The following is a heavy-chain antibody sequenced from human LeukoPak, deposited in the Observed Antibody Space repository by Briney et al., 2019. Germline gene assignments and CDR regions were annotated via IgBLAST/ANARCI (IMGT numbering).Heavy chain of an antibody. D-gene: IGHD3-22*01. V-gene: IGHV3-66*01. J-gene: IGHJ4*02. CDR3: ARADYDSSRYSPYFDY. CDR2: IYSDADT. CDR1: GFTVSSNY. Sequence: PGGSLRLSCAPSGFTVSSNYMSWVRQAPGKGLEWVSIIYSDADTYYADSVRGRFTISRDNSENTLYLQMNSLRAEDTAVYYCARADYDSSRYSPYFDYWGQGTLVTVSS.